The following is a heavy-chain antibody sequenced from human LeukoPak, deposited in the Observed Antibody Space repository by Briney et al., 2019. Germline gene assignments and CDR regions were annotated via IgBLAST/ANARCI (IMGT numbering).Heavy chain of an antibody. Sequence: SETLSLTCTVSGGYINNYYWSWIRQPPGKGLEWIGYIYYSGSTNYNPSLKSRVTISVDTSKNHFSLKLSSVTAADTAVYYCARGQWLPVFDFWGQGTLVTVSS. CDR3: ARGQWLPVFDF. D-gene: IGHD3-22*01. CDR2: IYYSGST. J-gene: IGHJ4*02. CDR1: GGYINNYY. V-gene: IGHV4-59*01.